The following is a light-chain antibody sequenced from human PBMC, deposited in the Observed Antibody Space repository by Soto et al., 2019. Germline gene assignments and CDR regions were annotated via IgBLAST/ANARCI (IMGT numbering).Light chain of an antibody. CDR2: KAS. CDR1: QSISIW. J-gene: IGKJ1*01. V-gene: IGKV1-5*03. Sequence: DIQMTQSPSTLSASVGDRVTITCRASQSISIWLAWYQHKPGKAHKLLIYKASSLESGVQSRFSGSGSGTDFTLTISSLQPEDFATYYCQQSYSTPWTFGQGTKVDIK. CDR3: QQSYSTPWT.